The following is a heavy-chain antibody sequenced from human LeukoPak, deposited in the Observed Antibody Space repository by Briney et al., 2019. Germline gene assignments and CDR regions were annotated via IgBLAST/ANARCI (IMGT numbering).Heavy chain of an antibody. CDR1: GGTFSSYA. D-gene: IGHD6-6*01. V-gene: IGHV1-69*01. CDR3: ARDARRGLDFDY. CDR2: IIPIFGTA. Sequence: SVKVSRKASGGTFSSYAISWVRQAPGQGLEWMGGIIPIFGTANYAQKFQGRVTITADESTSTAYMELSSLRSEDTAVYYCARDARRGLDFDYWGQGTLVTVSS. J-gene: IGHJ4*02.